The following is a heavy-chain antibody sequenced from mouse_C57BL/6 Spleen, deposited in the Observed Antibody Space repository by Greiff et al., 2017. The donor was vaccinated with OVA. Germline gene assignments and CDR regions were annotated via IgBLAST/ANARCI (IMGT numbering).Heavy chain of an antibody. D-gene: IGHD1-1*01. CDR1: GFTFSDYG. CDR2: ISSDSSTI. V-gene: IGHV5-17*01. J-gene: IGHJ2*01. Sequence: EVKLQESGGGLVKPGGSLKLSCAASGFTFSDYGMHWVRQAPEKGLEWVAYISSDSSTIYYADTVKGRFTISRDNAKNTLFLQMTSLRSEDTAMYYCANSYYGSSYFDYWGQGTTLTVSS. CDR3: ANSYYGSSYFDY.